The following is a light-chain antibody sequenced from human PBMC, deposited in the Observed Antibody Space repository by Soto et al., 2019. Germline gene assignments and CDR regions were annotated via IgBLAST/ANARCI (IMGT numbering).Light chain of an antibody. J-gene: IGKJ1*01. CDR3: QQYNGYSRT. V-gene: IGKV1-5*01. Sequence: DIQMTQSPSTLSATAGDRVTITCRASQSVSSWLAWYQQKPGRAPKLVIYNVSTLESGVPSRFSGTGSGTEFTLTISSLQPDDFATYYCQQYNGYSRTFGQGTKVDIK. CDR1: QSVSSW. CDR2: NVS.